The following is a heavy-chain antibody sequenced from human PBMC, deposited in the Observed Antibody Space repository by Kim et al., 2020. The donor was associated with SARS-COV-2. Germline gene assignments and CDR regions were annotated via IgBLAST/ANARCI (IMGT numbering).Heavy chain of an antibody. J-gene: IGHJ4*02. V-gene: IGHV3-23*01. D-gene: IGHD5-12*01. CDR2: ISGSGGST. CDR1: GFTFSSYA. Sequence: GGSLRLSCAASGFTFSSYAMSWVRQAPGKGLEWVSAISGSGGSTYYADSVKGRFTISRDNSKNTLYLQMNSLRAEDTAVYYCAKKGVEGFWGFIVATPEFDYWGQGTLVTVSS. CDR3: AKKGVEGFWGFIVATPEFDY.